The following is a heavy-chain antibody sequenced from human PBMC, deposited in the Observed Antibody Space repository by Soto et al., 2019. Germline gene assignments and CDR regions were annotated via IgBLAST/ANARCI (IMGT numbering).Heavy chain of an antibody. CDR3: ARGKWLQLGPDY. CDR1: Y. Sequence: YGSWIRKHPGKGLEWIGEINHSGSTNYNPSLKSRVTISVDTSKNQFSLKLSSVTAEDTAIYYCARGKWLQLGPDYWGLGNLVT. CDR2: INHSGST. D-gene: IGHD5-12*01. J-gene: IGHJ4*02. V-gene: IGHV4-34*01.